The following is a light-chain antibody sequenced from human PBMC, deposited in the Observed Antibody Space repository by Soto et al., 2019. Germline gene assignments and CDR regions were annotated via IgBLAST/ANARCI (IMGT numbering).Light chain of an antibody. CDR3: SSYTSSSTLV. CDR2: EVN. V-gene: IGLV2-14*01. CDR1: SSDVGAYNY. Sequence: QSALTQPASVSGSPGQSITISCTGTSSDVGAYNYVSWYQQHPGKAPKLMIFEVNNRPSGVSNRFSGSKSGNTASLAISGLQAEDVADYYCSSYTSSSTLVFGGGTKLTVL. J-gene: IGLJ2*01.